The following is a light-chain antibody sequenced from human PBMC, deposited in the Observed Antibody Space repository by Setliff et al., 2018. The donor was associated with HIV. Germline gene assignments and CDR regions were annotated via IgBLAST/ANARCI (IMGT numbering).Light chain of an antibody. V-gene: IGLV3-21*04. Sequence: YELTQPPSVSLAPGETARITCGGNNIGSKSVHWYQQKSGQAPVLVIFYDPDRLSGIPERFSGSSSGNTATLTISRVDAGDEADYYCQVWDSATDHYVFGAGTKVTV. CDR1: NIGSKS. J-gene: IGLJ1*01. CDR3: QVWDSATDHYV. CDR2: YDP.